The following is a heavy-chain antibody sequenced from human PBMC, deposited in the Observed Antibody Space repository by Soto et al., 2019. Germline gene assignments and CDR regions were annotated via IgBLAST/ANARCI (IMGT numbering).Heavy chain of an antibody. V-gene: IGHV4-59*01. CDR2: IYYSGST. D-gene: IGHD1-26*01. Sequence: QVQLQESGPGLVKPSETLSLTCTVSGGSISSYYWSWIRQPPGKGLEWIGYIYYSGSTNYNPSLKSRVTISVDTSKNQFYLKLSSVTAADTAVYYCARVEWELRDYYFDYWGQGTLVTVSS. J-gene: IGHJ4*02. CDR3: ARVEWELRDYYFDY. CDR1: GGSISSYY.